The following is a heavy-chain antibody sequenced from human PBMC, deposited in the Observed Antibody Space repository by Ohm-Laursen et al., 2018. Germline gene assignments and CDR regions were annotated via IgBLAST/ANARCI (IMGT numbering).Heavy chain of an antibody. CDR3: ARDPYDILTGYLYYGMDV. Sequence: SLRLSCSASGFTFSSYSMNWVRQAPGKGLEWVSSISSSSSYIYYADSVKGRFTISRDNAKNSLYLQMSSLRAEDTTVYYCARDPYDILTGYLYYGMDVWGQGTTVTVSS. J-gene: IGHJ6*02. V-gene: IGHV3-21*04. CDR2: ISSSSSYI. D-gene: IGHD3-9*01. CDR1: GFTFSSYS.